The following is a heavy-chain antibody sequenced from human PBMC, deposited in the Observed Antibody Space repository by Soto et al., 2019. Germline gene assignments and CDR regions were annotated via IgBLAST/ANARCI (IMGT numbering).Heavy chain of an antibody. J-gene: IGHJ6*02. V-gene: IGHV4-59*01. Sequence: SETLSLTCTVSGGSISRYYCSWIRQPPGKGLEWIGYIYYSGSTNYNPSLKSRVTISVDTSKNQFSLKLSSVTAADTAVYYCARASSGMYGMDVWGQGTTVTVSS. CDR2: IYYSGST. CDR1: GGSISRYY. CDR3: ARASSGMYGMDV. D-gene: IGHD3-10*01.